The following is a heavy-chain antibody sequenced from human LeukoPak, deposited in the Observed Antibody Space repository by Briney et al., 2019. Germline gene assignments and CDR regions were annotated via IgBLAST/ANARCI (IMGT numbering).Heavy chain of an antibody. D-gene: IGHD4-11*01. CDR3: ARGSNWPSLPFDY. V-gene: IGHV4-59*12. CDR1: GGSISSYY. Sequence: SETLSLTCTVSGGSISSYYWSWIRQPPGKGLEWIGYIYYSGSTNYNPSLKSRVTISVDTSKTQFSLKLSSVTAADTAVYYCARGSNWPSLPFDYWGQGTLVTVSS. J-gene: IGHJ4*02. CDR2: IYYSGST.